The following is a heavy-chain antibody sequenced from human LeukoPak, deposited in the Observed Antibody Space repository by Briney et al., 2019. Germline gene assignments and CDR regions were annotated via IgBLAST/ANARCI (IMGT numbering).Heavy chain of an antibody. CDR1: VFPFNIYA. CDR3: AKDRRIAAAYLFDY. Sequence: GGSLRLSCAASVFPFNIYAMSWVRQAPGKGLEWVAGISGSGGSTGYADSVKGRFTISRDDSKNTLYLHMNSLRAEDTAVYYCAKDRRIAAAYLFDYWGQGTLVSVSS. V-gene: IGHV3-23*01. CDR2: ISGSGGST. J-gene: IGHJ4*02. D-gene: IGHD6-13*01.